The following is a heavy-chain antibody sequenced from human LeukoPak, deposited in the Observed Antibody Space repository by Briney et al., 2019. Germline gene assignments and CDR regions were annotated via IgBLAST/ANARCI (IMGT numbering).Heavy chain of an antibody. Sequence: GGSLRLSCAASGFTFSSYWMSWVRQAPGKGLEWVANKRQVGGEKYYVDSVKGRFTISRDNAKNSLYLQMNRLRAEDTAVYYCARGSGSYYGEYYFDYSGQGTLVTVSS. CDR3: ARGSGSYYGEYYFDY. CDR2: KRQVGGEK. D-gene: IGHD3-10*01. CDR1: GFTFSSYW. V-gene: IGHV3-7*01. J-gene: IGHJ4*02.